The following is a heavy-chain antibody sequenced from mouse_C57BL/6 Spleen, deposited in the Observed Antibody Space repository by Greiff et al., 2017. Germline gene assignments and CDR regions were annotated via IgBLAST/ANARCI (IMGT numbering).Heavy chain of an antibody. J-gene: IGHJ4*01. CDR1: GYTFTNYY. V-gene: IGHV1-77*01. CDR3: GGSNYVAMDY. D-gene: IGHD2-5*01. Sequence: QVQLQQSGAELVKPGASVKISCKASGYTFTNYYINWVKQRPGQGLEWIGKIGPGSGSTYYNEKFKGKATLTADKASSTAYMQLSSLTSEDSAVYFCGGSNYVAMDYWGQGTSVTVAS. CDR2: IGPGSGST.